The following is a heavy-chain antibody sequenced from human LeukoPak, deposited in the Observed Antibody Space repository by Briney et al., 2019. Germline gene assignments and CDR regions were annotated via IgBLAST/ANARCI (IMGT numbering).Heavy chain of an antibody. Sequence: SETLSLTCAVSGGSISTYYWSLIRQSPRKELEWIGTVYHTGSTNYNPSLKSRLTISVDTSKNQFSLKLSSVTAADTAVFYCARHDSLSLPFDYWGQGTLVTVSS. V-gene: IGHV4-59*08. CDR1: GGSISTYY. D-gene: IGHD2-21*01. CDR2: VYHTGST. J-gene: IGHJ4*02. CDR3: ARHDSLSLPFDY.